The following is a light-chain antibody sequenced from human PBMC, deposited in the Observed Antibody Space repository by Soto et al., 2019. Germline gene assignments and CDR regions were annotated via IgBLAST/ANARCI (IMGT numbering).Light chain of an antibody. CDR1: SSEVGGYNY. Sequence: QSALTQPRSVSGAPGQSVTISCTGTSSEVGGYNYVSWYQQHPGKAPKLIIYAVSGRPSGVPDRFSGSKSGNTASLTISGLQADDEADYYCCSYAGYYTLVFGVGTKLTVL. CDR2: AVS. V-gene: IGLV2-11*01. J-gene: IGLJ2*01. CDR3: CSYAGYYTLV.